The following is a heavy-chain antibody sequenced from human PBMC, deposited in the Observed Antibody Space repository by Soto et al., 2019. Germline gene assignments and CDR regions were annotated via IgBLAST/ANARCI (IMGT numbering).Heavy chain of an antibody. D-gene: IGHD5-18*01. CDR3: ARSYTAMVGYYYYGMDV. V-gene: IGHV3-7*05. J-gene: IGHJ6*02. CDR1: GFTFSSYW. CDR2: IKQDGSEK. Sequence: GGSLRLSCAASGFTFSSYWMSWVRQAPGKGLEWVANIKQDGSEKYYVDSVKGRFTISRDNAKNSLYLQMNSLRAEDTAVYYCARSYTAMVGYYYYGMDVWGQGTTVTVSS.